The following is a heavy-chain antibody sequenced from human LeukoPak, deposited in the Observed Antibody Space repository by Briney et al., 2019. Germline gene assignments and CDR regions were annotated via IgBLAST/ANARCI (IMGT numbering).Heavy chain of an antibody. V-gene: IGHV3-30-3*01. CDR3: ARDGGIAAAGIGGSFDY. J-gene: IGHJ4*02. CDR2: ISYDGSNK. Sequence: GRSLRLSCAASGFTFSSYAMHWVRQAPGKGLEWVAVISYDGSNKYYADSVKGRFTISRDNSKNTLYLQMNSLRAEDMAVYYCARDGGIAAAGIGGSFDYWGQGTLVTVFS. D-gene: IGHD6-13*01. CDR1: GFTFSSYA.